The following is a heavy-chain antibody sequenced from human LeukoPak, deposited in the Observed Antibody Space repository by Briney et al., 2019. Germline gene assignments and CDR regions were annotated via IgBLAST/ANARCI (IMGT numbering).Heavy chain of an antibody. CDR1: GGSFSGYY. CDR3: ARGRGRNCSSTGCYPLYYYYYGMDV. D-gene: IGHD2-2*01. Sequence: SETLSLTCAVYGGSFSGYYWSWIRQPPGKGLEWIGEINHSGSTNYNPSLKSRVTISVDTSKNQFSLKLSSVTAADTAVYYCARGRGRNCSSTGCYPLYYYYYGMDVWGQGTTVTVSS. J-gene: IGHJ6*02. CDR2: INHSGST. V-gene: IGHV4-34*01.